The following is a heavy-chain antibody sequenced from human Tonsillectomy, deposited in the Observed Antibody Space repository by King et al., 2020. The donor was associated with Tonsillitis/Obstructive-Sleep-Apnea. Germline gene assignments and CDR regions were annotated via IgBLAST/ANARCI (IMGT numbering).Heavy chain of an antibody. CDR3: AKLHRAGGIVPAAIRDY. CDR1: GGSISSSNW. D-gene: IGHD2-2*02. CDR2: IYHSGST. J-gene: IGHJ4*02. Sequence: VQLQESGPGLVKPSGTLSLTCAVSGGSISSSNWWSWVRQPPGKGLEWIGEIYHSGSTNYNPSLKSRVTISVEKSKNQFPLKLSSVTAADTAVYYCAKLHRAGGIVPAAIRDYWGQGTLVTVSS. V-gene: IGHV4-4*02.